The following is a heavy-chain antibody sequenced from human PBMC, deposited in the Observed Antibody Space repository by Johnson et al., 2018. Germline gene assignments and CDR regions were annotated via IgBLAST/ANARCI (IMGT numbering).Heavy chain of an antibody. CDR2: IWYDGSNK. CDR1: GFTFSSYG. Sequence: QVQLVQSGGGVVQPGRSLRLSCTASGFTFSSYGMHWVRQAPGKGLEWVALIWYDGSNKYYADSVKGRFTISRDNSKNTLYLQMNSLRAEDTAVYYCTRASSWYGDYWGQGTLVTVSS. V-gene: IGHV3-33*01. CDR3: TRASSWYGDY. D-gene: IGHD6-13*01. J-gene: IGHJ4*02.